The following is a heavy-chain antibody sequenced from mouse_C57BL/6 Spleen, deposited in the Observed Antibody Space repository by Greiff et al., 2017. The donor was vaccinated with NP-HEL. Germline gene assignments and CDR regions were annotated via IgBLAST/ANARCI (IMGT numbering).Heavy chain of an antibody. Sequence: QVQLQQPGAELVKPGASVKLSCKASGYTFTSYWMHWVKQRPGQGLEWIGMIHPNSGSTNYNEKFKSKATLTVDKSSSTAYMQLSSLTSEDSAVYYCARRIYYYGSIYFDYWGQGTTLTVSS. V-gene: IGHV1-64*01. D-gene: IGHD1-1*01. CDR3: ARRIYYYGSIYFDY. CDR2: IHPNSGST. CDR1: GYTFTSYW. J-gene: IGHJ2*01.